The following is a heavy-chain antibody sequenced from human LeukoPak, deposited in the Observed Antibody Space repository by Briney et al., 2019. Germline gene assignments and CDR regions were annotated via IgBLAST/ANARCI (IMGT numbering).Heavy chain of an antibody. V-gene: IGHV3-30*03. D-gene: IGHD1-26*01. CDR1: GFTFRNYG. CDR2: ISYDGSNK. Sequence: GGSLRLSCAASGFTFRNYGMHWVRQAPGKGLDWVAVISYDGSNKYYADSVKGRFTISRDNSKNTLYLQMNSLRAEDTAVYYCARGYSGQGRYFDYWGQGTLVTVSS. J-gene: IGHJ4*02. CDR3: ARGYSGQGRYFDY.